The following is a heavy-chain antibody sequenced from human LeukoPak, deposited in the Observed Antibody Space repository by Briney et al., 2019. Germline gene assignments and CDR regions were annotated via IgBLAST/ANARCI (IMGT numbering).Heavy chain of an antibody. CDR1: GFSVNTYY. CDR2: IHSDGNT. Sequence: SGGSLRLSCAASGFSVNTYYMDWVRQAPGKGLEWVSVIHSDGNTQYADSVKGRFTISRDDSKNSLYLQMNSLKTEDTAVYYCARATSRCTYGGCRSDYYYYMDVWGKGTTVTVSS. CDR3: ARATSRCTYGGCRSDYYYYMDV. V-gene: IGHV3-66*02. J-gene: IGHJ6*03. D-gene: IGHD2-8*01.